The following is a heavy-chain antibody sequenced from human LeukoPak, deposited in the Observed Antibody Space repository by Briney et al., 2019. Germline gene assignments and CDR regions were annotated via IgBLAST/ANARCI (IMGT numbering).Heavy chain of an antibody. Sequence: GGSLRLSCADSGFTFSTYAMHWVRQAPGKGLEWVAVMSHDGRNEYYADSVKGRFTISRDNSKNTLYLQMNSLSAEDTAVYYCASSIAAAGPSYWGQGTLVTVSS. J-gene: IGHJ4*02. CDR3: ASSIAAAGPSY. V-gene: IGHV3-30*04. CDR2: MSHDGRNE. CDR1: GFTFSTYA. D-gene: IGHD6-13*01.